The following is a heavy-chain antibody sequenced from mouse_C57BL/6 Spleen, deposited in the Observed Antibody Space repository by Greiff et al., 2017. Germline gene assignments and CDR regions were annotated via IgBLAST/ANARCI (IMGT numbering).Heavy chain of an antibody. CDR1: GYAFSSSW. Sequence: VKLVESGPELVKPGASVKISCKASGYAFSSSWMNWVKQRPGKGLEWIGRIYPGDGDTNYNGKFKGKATLTAYKSSSTAYMQLSSLTSEDSAVYFCARWGGYGAMDYWGQGTSVTVSS. V-gene: IGHV1-82*01. J-gene: IGHJ4*01. D-gene: IGHD2-2*01. CDR2: IYPGDGDT. CDR3: ARWGGYGAMDY.